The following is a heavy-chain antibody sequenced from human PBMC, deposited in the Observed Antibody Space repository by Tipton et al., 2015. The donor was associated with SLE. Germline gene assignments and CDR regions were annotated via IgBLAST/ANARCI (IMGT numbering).Heavy chain of an antibody. V-gene: IGHV1-69*13. D-gene: IGHD1-26*01. CDR1: GYTFTSYG. CDR2: IIPIFDTA. J-gene: IGHJ4*02. Sequence: QLVQSGAEVRKPGASVKVSCKTSGYTFTSYGISWVRQAPGQGLEWMVGIIPIFDTANYAQKFQGRVTITADESTGTAYMELSSLRSEDTAVYYCAGNDRVGAPVYWGQGTLVTVSS. CDR3: AGNDRVGAPVY.